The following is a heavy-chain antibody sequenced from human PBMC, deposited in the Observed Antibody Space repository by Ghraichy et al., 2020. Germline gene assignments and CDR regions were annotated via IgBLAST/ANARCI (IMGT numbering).Heavy chain of an antibody. Sequence: GGSLRLSCAASGFTFSSYDMHWVRQAPGKGLEWVALIWHNETEKYYADSVKGRFTISRDNSKNTLYLQMSGLRADDTAVYYCSRGLLPTDWGQGTLVTVSS. D-gene: IGHD3-22*01. CDR1: GFTFSSYD. CDR3: SRGLLPTD. CDR2: IWHNETEK. J-gene: IGHJ4*02. V-gene: IGHV3-33*01.